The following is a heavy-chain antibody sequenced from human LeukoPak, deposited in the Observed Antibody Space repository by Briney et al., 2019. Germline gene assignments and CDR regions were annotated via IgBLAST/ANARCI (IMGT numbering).Heavy chain of an antibody. CDR2: IYYSGDT. Sequence: SETLSLTCTVSDGAIAGYSWSWIRQPPGKGLEWIGYIYYSGDTNYNPSLQSRVTVSVDTSKNQFSLKLSSVTAADTAVYYCARGLDNWNVYIFDYWGLGTLVTVSS. V-gene: IGHV4-59*12. CDR1: DGAIAGYS. J-gene: IGHJ4*02. D-gene: IGHD1-20*01. CDR3: ARGLDNWNVYIFDY.